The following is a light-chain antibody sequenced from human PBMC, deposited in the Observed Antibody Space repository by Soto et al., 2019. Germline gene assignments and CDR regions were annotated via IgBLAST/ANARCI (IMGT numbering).Light chain of an antibody. CDR2: GAS. V-gene: IGKV3-15*01. CDR3: QHYNSWPRTWT. J-gene: IGKJ1*01. CDR1: QSVSIN. Sequence: EIVMTHSPATLSVSPCERATLSWSASQSVSINLAWYQQKPGQAPRLLIYGASTRATGIPARFSGSGCGTEFTLTISSLQSEDFAVYHCQHYNSWPRTWTFGQGTKVDI.